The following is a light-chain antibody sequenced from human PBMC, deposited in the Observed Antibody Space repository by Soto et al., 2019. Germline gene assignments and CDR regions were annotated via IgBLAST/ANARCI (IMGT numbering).Light chain of an antibody. CDR3: SSHAGSNNYV. CDR2: EVV. J-gene: IGLJ1*01. CDR1: KSDIGVYDF. V-gene: IGLV2-8*01. Sequence: QSVLTQPPSASGSPGQSVTISCTGTKSDIGVYDFVSWYQHHPGKAPRLIIYEVVQRPSGVPDRFSGSKSGNTASLTVSGLQAADEADYFCSSHAGSNNYVFGTGTKVTVL.